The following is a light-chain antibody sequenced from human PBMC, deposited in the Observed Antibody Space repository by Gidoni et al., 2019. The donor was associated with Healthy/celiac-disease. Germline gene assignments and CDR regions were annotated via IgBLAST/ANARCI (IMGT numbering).Light chain of an antibody. CDR3: QQLNS. J-gene: IGKJ4*01. CDR2: AAS. CDR1: QGISSY. V-gene: IGKV1-9*01. Sequence: DIQLTQSPSFLSASVGDRVTITCLASQGISSYLAWYQQKPGKAPKLLIYAASTLQSGVPSRFSGSGSGTEFTLTISSLQPEDFATYYCQQLNSFGGXTKVEIK.